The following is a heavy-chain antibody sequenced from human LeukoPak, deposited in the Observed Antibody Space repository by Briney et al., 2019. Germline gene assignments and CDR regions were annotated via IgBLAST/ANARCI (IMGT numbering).Heavy chain of an antibody. CDR1: GGSISSSSYY. V-gene: IGHV4-39*01. J-gene: IGHJ4*02. CDR3: ARHTGTYFDY. D-gene: IGHD3-10*01. CDR2: IYYSGST. Sequence: PSETLSLTCTVSGGSISSSSYYWGWIRQPPGKGLEWVASIYYSGSTYYNPSLKSRVTMSVDTSKNQFSLKLSSLTAADTAVHYCARHTGTYFDYWGQGTLVTVSS.